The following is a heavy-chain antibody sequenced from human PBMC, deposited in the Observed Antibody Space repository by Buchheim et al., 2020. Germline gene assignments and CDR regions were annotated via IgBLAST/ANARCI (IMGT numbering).Heavy chain of an antibody. CDR2: IYYSGST. CDR1: GGSISSTNVY. Sequence: QLQLQESGPGLVKPLETLSLTCNVSGGSISSTNVYWGWIRQPPGKGLERIGSIYYSGSTYYNPSLKSRVTISVDTTKNQFSLKLSSVTAADTAVFYCARRPGTYLDYWGQGTL. CDR3: ARRPGTYLDY. J-gene: IGHJ4*02. V-gene: IGHV4-39*01. D-gene: IGHD1-26*01.